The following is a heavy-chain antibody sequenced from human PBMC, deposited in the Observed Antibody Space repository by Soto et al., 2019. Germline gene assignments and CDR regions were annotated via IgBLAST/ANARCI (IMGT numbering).Heavy chain of an antibody. D-gene: IGHD6-19*01. CDR2: IYYSGST. Sequence: SETLSLTCTVSGGSISSYYWSWIRQPPGKGLEWIGYIYYSGSTNYNPSLKSRVTISVDTSKNQFSLKLSSVTAADTAVYYCATTYSSGWPNNYYYYYYYMDVWGKGTTVTVSS. J-gene: IGHJ6*03. CDR1: GGSISSYY. CDR3: ATTYSSGWPNNYYYYYYYMDV. V-gene: IGHV4-59*08.